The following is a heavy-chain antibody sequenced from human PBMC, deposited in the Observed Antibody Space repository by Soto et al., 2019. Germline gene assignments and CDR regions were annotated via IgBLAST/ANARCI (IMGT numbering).Heavy chain of an antibody. CDR3: TRTDIVTTNWFDP. CDR2: INHAGST. J-gene: IGHJ5*02. V-gene: IGHV4-34*01. D-gene: IGHD5-12*01. Sequence: QVHLQQWGAGLLKPSETLSLTCAVYGESFIGYYWTWIRQSPGKGLEWIGEINHAGSTNYNPSLKSRVTISIDTSQNQFSLKLTSVTAADTSVYYCTRTDIVTTNWFDPWGQGTLVTVSS. CDR1: GESFIGYY.